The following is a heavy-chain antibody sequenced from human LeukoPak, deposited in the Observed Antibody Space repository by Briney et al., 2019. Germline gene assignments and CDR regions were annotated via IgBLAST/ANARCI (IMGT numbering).Heavy chain of an antibody. CDR2: IYYSGST. CDR3: ASPDASMVSAFDY. CDR1: GGSISSYY. J-gene: IGHJ4*02. D-gene: IGHD5-18*01. V-gene: IGHV4-59*08. Sequence: SETLSLTCTVSGGSISSYYWSWIRQPPGKGLEWIGYIYYSGSTNYNPSLKSRVTISVDTSKNQFSLKLSSVTAADTAVYYCASPDASMVSAFDYWGQGTLVTVSS.